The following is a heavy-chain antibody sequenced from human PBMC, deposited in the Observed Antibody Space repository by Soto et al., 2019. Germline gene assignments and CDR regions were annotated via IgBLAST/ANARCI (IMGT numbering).Heavy chain of an antibody. V-gene: IGHV3-73*01. Sequence: EVQLVESGGGLVQPGGSLKLSCAASGFTFSGSAMHWVRQASGKGLEWVGRIRSKADNYATSYAASVKGRFTISRDDSNNTEYMQMDSLKTEDTAVYYCTARGKYDNRVFDYWSQGTLVTVSS. J-gene: IGHJ4*02. CDR1: GFTFSGSA. CDR2: IRSKADNYAT. D-gene: IGHD3-22*01. CDR3: TARGKYDNRVFDY.